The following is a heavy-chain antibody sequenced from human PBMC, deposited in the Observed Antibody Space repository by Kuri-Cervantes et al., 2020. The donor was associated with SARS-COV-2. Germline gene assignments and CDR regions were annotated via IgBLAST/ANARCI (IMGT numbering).Heavy chain of an antibody. D-gene: IGHD2-15*01. Sequence: GGSLRLSCTASGFTFGDYAMSWVRQAPGKGLEWVGFIRSKAYGGTTEYAASVKGRFTISRDDSKSIAYLQMNSLKTEDTAVYYCTRDIVVVVAATPMSSYYYYYMDVWGKGTTVTVSS. CDR2: IRSKAYGGTT. J-gene: IGHJ6*03. CDR3: TRDIVVVVAATPMSSYYYYYMDV. V-gene: IGHV3-49*04. CDR1: GFTFGDYA.